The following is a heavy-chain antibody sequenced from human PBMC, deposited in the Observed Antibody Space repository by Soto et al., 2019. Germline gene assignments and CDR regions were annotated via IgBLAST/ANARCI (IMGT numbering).Heavy chain of an antibody. J-gene: IGHJ4*02. CDR2: IYYSGST. CDR3: ARTAPSGYDWDY. CDR1: GGSISSSSYY. D-gene: IGHD5-12*01. V-gene: IGHV4-39*01. Sequence: SETLSLTCTVSGGSISSSSYYWGWIRQPPGKGLEWIGSIYYSGSTFYSPSLRSRVTISVDTSKNQFSLRVSSVTAADTAVYYCARTAPSGYDWDYWGQGTLVTVSS.